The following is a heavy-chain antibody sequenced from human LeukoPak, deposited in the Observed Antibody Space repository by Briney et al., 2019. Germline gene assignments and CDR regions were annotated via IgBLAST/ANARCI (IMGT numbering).Heavy chain of an antibody. V-gene: IGHV3-53*01. CDR1: GFTVSSNY. D-gene: IGHD5-24*01. CDR3: ARGGDKDAFDI. CDR2: IYSVGST. Sequence: GGSLRLSCAASGFTVSSNYMSWVRQAPGKGLEWVSLIYSVGSTYYADSVKGRFTISRDNSKNTMYLQMNSLRAEDTAVYYCARGGDKDAFDIWGQGTMVTVSS. J-gene: IGHJ3*02.